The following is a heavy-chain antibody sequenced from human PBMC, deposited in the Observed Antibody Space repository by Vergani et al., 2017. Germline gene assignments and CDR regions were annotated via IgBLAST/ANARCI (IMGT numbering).Heavy chain of an antibody. D-gene: IGHD5-18*01. V-gene: IGHV3-48*03. CDR1: GFTFSSYE. CDR2: ISSSGSTI. CDR3: ARDCIQLWLHCLGMDV. J-gene: IGHJ6*02. Sequence: EVQLVESGGGLVQPGGSLRLSCAASGFTFSSYEMNWVRQAPGKGLEWVSYISSSGSTIYYADSVKGRFTISRDNAKNSLYLQMNSLRAEDTAVYYCARDCIQLWLHCLGMDVWGQGTTVTVSS.